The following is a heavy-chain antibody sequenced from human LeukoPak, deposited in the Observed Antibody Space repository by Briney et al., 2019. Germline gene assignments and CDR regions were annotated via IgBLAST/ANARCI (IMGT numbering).Heavy chain of an antibody. Sequence: ASVKVSCKASGYTFTSYDINWVRQATGQGLEWMGWMNPNSGNTGYAQKFQGRVTMTRNTSISTAYMELSSLRSEDTAVYYCARAGQTSWGPSSWFDPWGQGTLVTVSS. J-gene: IGHJ5*02. D-gene: IGHD3-16*01. CDR3: ARAGQTSWGPSSWFDP. CDR2: MNPNSGNT. V-gene: IGHV1-8*01. CDR1: GYTFTSYD.